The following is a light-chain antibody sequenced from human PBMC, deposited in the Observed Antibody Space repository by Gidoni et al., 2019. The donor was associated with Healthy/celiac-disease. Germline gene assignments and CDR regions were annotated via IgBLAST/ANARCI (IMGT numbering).Light chain of an antibody. Sequence: IWMTQPPALLSSSTGDRVTIRCRTSQGISSYLAWYQQKPGKAPELLIYAASTLQSGIPSRFSGSGSGTDFTLTISSLQSEDFATYYCQQYYSCPWTFGQGTKVEIK. CDR1: QGISSY. CDR3: QQYYSCPWT. V-gene: IGKV1D-8*01. J-gene: IGKJ1*01. CDR2: AAS.